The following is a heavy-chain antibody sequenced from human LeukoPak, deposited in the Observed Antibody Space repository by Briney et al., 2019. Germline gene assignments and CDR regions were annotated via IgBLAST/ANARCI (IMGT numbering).Heavy chain of an antibody. Sequence: GGSLRLSCAASGFTFSSYAMHWVRQAPGKGLEWVAVISYDGYNKYHADSVKGRFTISRDNSKNTLYLQMNSLRAEDMAVYYCARDLGWSFDYWGQGTLVTVSS. D-gene: IGHD4-23*01. CDR2: ISYDGYNK. CDR1: GFTFSSYA. J-gene: IGHJ4*02. CDR3: ARDLGWSFDY. V-gene: IGHV3-30-3*01.